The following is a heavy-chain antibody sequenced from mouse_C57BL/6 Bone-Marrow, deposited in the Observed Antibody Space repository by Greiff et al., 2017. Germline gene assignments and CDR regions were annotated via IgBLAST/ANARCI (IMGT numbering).Heavy chain of an antibody. CDR1: GYTFTSYW. V-gene: IGHV1-55*01. J-gene: IGHJ4*01. CDR2: IYPGSGST. D-gene: IGHD1-1*01. Sequence: VQLQQPGAELVKPGASVKMSCKASGYTFTSYWITWVKQRPGQGLEWIGDIYPGSGSTNYNEKFKSKATLTVDTSSSTAYMQLSSLTSEDSAVYYCEREGDYYGSTYYAMDDWGQGTSVTVSS. CDR3: EREGDYYGSTYYAMDD.